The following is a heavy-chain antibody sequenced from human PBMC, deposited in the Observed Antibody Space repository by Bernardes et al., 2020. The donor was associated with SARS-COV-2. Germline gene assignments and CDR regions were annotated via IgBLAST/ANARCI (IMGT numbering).Heavy chain of an antibody. J-gene: IGHJ3*01. Sequence: SETLSLTCTVSGDSISSPFCWIRLPAGKGPECIGHVYTDGTTKYNPSLKSRVTMSIDRSKNQFSLRLTSVTAADAAIYYCARVRNGAVAGNPSPHDAFDVWGQGTEVSVSS. D-gene: IGHD6-19*01. CDR2: VYTDGTT. V-gene: IGHV4-4*07. CDR3: ARVRNGAVAGNPSPHDAFDV. CDR1: GDSISSPF.